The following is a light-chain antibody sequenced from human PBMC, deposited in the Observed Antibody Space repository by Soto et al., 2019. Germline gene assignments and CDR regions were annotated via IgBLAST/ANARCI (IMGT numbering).Light chain of an antibody. Sequence: EIVMTQSPATLSVSPGERATLSCRASQSVSSKLAWYQQKPGQAPRLLIYGASTRATGIPARFSGSGSGTEFTLTISSLQSEDFAVYYCQHYNNWPRTFGQGTKVEIK. J-gene: IGKJ1*01. V-gene: IGKV3-15*01. CDR1: QSVSSK. CDR3: QHYNNWPRT. CDR2: GAS.